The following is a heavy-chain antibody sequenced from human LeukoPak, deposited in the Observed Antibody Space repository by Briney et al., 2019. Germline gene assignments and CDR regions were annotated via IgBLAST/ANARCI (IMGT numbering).Heavy chain of an antibody. CDR1: GXSFSGYY. D-gene: IGHD2-2*01. Sequence: PSETLSPTCAVYGXSFSGYYWSWIRQPPGKGLEWIGDVNHSGSTNYNPSLKSRVTVSVDTSKNQFSLKLSSVTAADTAVYHCARVLSIVVVPGATFWFDPWGQGTLVTVSS. CDR2: VNHSGST. J-gene: IGHJ5*02. V-gene: IGHV4-34*01. CDR3: ARVLSIVVVPGATFWFDP.